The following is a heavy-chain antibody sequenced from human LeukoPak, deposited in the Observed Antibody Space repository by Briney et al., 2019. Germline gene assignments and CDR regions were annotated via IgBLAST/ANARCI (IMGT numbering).Heavy chain of an antibody. CDR3: ALAAAGPGFVDY. V-gene: IGHV1-69*13. CDR1: GGTFSSYA. J-gene: IGHJ4*02. Sequence: ASVKVSCKASGGTFSSYAISWVRQAPGQGLEWMGGIIPIFGTANYAQKFQGKVTITADESTSTAYMELSSLRSEDTAVYYCALAAAGPGFVDYWGQGTLVTVSS. CDR2: IIPIFGTA. D-gene: IGHD6-13*01.